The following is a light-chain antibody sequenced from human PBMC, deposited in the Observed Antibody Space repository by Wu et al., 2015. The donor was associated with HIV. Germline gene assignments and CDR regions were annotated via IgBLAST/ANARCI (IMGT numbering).Light chain of an antibody. V-gene: IGKV3-15*01. CDR1: QSVSRN. J-gene: IGKJ2*03. CDR2: GAS. CDR3: QQYNNWPPYS. Sequence: EIVMTQSPATLSVSPGERATLSCRASQSVSRNLAWYQQKPGQAPGLLIYGASTRATGIPARFSGSGSGTEFTLTISSLQSEDFAVYYCQQYNNWPPYSFGQGTKLEIK.